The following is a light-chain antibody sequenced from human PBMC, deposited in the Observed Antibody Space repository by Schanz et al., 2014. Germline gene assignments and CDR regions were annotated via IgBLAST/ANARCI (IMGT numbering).Light chain of an antibody. V-gene: IGLV2-8*01. CDR1: SSDVGGYNY. CDR2: EVT. CDR3: SSYAGSINWV. J-gene: IGLJ3*02. Sequence: QSALTQPASVSGSPGQSITISCTGTSSDVGGYNYVSWYQQHPGKAPKLMIYEVTKRPSGVPDRFSGSKSGNTASLTVSGLQAEDEADYYCSSYAGSINWVFGGGTKLTVL.